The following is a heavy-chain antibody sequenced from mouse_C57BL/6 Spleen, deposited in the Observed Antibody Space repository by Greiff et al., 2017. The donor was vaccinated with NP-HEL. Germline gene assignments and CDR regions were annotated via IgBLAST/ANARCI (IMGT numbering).Heavy chain of an antibody. CDR1: GYAFSSSW. D-gene: IGHD1-1*01. Sequence: QVQLQQSGPELVKPGASVKISCKASGYAFSSSWMNWVKQRPGKGLEWIGRIYPGDGDTNYNGKFKGKATLTADKSSSTAYMQLSSLTSEDSAVYFCARSPCYGSSQAWFAYWGQGTLVTVSA. V-gene: IGHV1-82*01. J-gene: IGHJ3*01. CDR2: IYPGDGDT. CDR3: ARSPCYGSSQAWFAY.